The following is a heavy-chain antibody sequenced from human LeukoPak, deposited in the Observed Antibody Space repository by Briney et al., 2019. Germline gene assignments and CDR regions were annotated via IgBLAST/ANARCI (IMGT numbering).Heavy chain of an antibody. V-gene: IGHV4-59*08. J-gene: IGHJ4*02. D-gene: IGHD3-16*02. CDR2: VYYTGST. CDR1: GGSISSYY. Sequence: SETLSLTCTVSGGSISSYYWSWIRQPPGKGLEWVGYVYYTGSTDFNPSLKSRVTASVDTSRNQFSLKLTSVTAADTAVYFCARQSKLWGSYRYSPFDFWGQGSLVTVSS. CDR3: ARQSKLWGSYRYSPFDF.